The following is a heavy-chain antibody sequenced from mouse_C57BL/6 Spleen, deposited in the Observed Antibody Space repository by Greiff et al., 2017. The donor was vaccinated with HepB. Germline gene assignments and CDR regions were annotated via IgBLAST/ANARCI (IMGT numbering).Heavy chain of an antibody. V-gene: IGHV1-55*01. D-gene: IGHD1-1*01. Sequence: VQLQQPGAELVKPGASVKMSCTASGYTFTSYWITWVKQRPGQGLEWIGDIYPGSGSTNYTEKFQSKATLTVDTSSSTAYMQLRSLTSEDAAVYYCARGEHNGSRYEDFDVWGTGTTVTVSS. CDR3: ARGEHNGSRYEDFDV. CDR2: IYPGSGST. CDR1: GYTFTSYW. J-gene: IGHJ1*03.